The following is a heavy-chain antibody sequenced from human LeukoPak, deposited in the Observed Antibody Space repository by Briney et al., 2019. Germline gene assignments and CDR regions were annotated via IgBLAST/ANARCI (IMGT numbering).Heavy chain of an antibody. CDR3: ARDQVVPAAGARYYYYGMDV. J-gene: IGHJ6*04. CDR2: IYYSGST. Sequence: SETLSLTCTVSGGSVSSGSYYWSWIRQPPGKGLEWIGCIYYSGSTNYNPSLKSRVTISVDTSKNQFSLKLSSVTAADTAVYYCARDQVVPAAGARYYYYGMDVWGKGTTVTVSS. CDR1: GGSVSSGSYY. V-gene: IGHV4-61*01. D-gene: IGHD2-2*01.